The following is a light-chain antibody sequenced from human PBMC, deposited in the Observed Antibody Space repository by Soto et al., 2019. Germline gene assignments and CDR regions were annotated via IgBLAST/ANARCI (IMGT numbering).Light chain of an antibody. CDR2: EVS. Sequence: QSALTQPASVSGSPGQSITISCTGTSNDVGAYNYVSWYQQQPGKAPKLMIYEVSHRPSGVSNRFSGSKSGNTASLTISALHVEVEADYYCSSHSSSSPYVFGTGTKLTVL. J-gene: IGLJ1*01. CDR1: SNDVGAYNY. V-gene: IGLV2-14*01. CDR3: SSHSSSSPYV.